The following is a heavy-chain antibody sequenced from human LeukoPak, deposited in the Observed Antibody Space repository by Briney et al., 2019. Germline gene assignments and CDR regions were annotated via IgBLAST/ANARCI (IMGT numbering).Heavy chain of an antibody. D-gene: IGHD4-11*01. CDR1: GDSISSYY. Sequence: SETLSLTCTVSGDSISSYYWSWIRQPAGKGLEWIGRIYTSARTNYNPSLKSRVTMSVDTSKNQVSLKLTSVTAADTAVYYCARDIYYDYSNGWAFDIWGLGTMVTVSS. CDR2: IYTSART. V-gene: IGHV4-4*07. J-gene: IGHJ3*02. CDR3: ARDIYYDYSNGWAFDI.